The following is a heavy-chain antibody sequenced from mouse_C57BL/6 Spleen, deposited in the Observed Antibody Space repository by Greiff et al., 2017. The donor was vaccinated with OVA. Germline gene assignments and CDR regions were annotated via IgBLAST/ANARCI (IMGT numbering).Heavy chain of an antibody. CDR1: GYTFTSYW. Sequence: QVHVKQPGAELVKPGASVKLSCKASGYTFTSYWMHWVKQRPGQGLEWIGMIHPNSGSTNYNEKFKSKATLTVDKSSSTAYMQLSSLTSEDSAVYYCARSGLRYFDVWGTGTTVTVSS. CDR3: ARSGLRYFDV. CDR2: IHPNSGST. J-gene: IGHJ1*03. V-gene: IGHV1-64*01. D-gene: IGHD2-13*01.